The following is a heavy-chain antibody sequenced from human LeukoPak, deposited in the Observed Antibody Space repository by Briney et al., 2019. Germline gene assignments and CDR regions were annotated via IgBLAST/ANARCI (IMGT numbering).Heavy chain of an antibody. CDR2: IKQDGSEK. CDR3: ARVRALYCSGTSCYHFDY. CDR1: GFTFSSYW. J-gene: IGHJ4*02. V-gene: IGHV3-7*01. Sequence: GGSLRLSCAASGFTFSSYWMSWVRQAPGKGLEWVANIKQDGSEKYYVDSVKGRFTISRDNAKNSLYLQMNSLRAEDTAVYYCARVRALYCSGTSCYHFDYWGQGTLVTVSS. D-gene: IGHD2-2*01.